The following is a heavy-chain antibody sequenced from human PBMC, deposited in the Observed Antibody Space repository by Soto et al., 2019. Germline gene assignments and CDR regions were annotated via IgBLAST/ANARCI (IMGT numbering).Heavy chain of an antibody. CDR3: GRDWDV. Sequence: EEPLVESGGGLVQPGGSLRLSCGASRLTFSGYWMSWVRQAPGKGLEWVANIKHHGSEEHYVDSVKGRFTISRDDAKNSVFLQTNSLRPEDTAVYHCGRDWDVWGKGTTVTVSS. V-gene: IGHV3-7*01. J-gene: IGHJ6*04. CDR2: IKHHGSEE. CDR1: RLTFSGYW.